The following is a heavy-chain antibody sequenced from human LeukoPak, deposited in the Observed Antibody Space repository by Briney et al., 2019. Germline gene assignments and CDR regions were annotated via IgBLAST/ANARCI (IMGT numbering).Heavy chain of an antibody. D-gene: IGHD6-25*01. Sequence: GGSLRLSCAASGFIFSSYSMNWVRLPPGKGLECVSNIGTSSTTIYYADSVKGRFTISRDNAKNSLYLQMNSLRADDTAVYYCARFAAGGSYYYYMDVWGKGTTVTVSS. CDR3: ARFAAGGSYYYYMDV. J-gene: IGHJ6*03. V-gene: IGHV3-48*01. CDR2: IGTSSTTI. CDR1: GFIFSSYS.